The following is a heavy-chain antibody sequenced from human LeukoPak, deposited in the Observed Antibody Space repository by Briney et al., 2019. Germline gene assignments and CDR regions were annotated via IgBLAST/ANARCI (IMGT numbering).Heavy chain of an antibody. J-gene: IGHJ6*03. Sequence: GGSLRLSCAASGFTFSNYWMKGVRQAPGKGPEWVASINNDGSGKYFVESVKDRFTISRDNTKNSLYLQINSLKVEDTAIYYCARDDGDVWGIGTTVTVSS. V-gene: IGHV3-7*01. CDR3: ARDDGDV. CDR2: INNDGSGK. CDR1: GFTFSNYW.